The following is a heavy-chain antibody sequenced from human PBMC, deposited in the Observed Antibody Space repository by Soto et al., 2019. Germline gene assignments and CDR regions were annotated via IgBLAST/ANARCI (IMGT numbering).Heavy chain of an antibody. CDR1: GGSISSYY. CDR2: IYYSGST. D-gene: IGHD2-15*01. J-gene: IGHJ4*02. V-gene: IGHV4-59*01. CDR3: ARAWGRVFDY. Sequence: PSETLSLTCTVSGGSISSYYWSWIRQPPGKGLEWIGYIYYSGSTNYNPSFKSRVTISVDTSKNQFSLKLSSVTAADTAVYYCARAWGRVFDYWGQGTLVTVSS.